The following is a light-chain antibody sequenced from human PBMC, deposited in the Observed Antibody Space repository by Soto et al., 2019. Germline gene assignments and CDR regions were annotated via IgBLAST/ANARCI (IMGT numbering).Light chain of an antibody. V-gene: IGKV4-1*01. CDR2: WAS. CDR1: QTVFFSTNNKNY. CDR3: QQYYDAPRT. J-gene: IGKJ1*01. Sequence: IVMTKSQASLSVSLGGRATSKCVSSQTVFFSTNNKNYLAWYQQRPGQPPKLLISWASIRESGVPDRFSGSGSGTHFTLTIDSLQAEDVAIYYCQQYYDAPRTFGQGTKVDIK.